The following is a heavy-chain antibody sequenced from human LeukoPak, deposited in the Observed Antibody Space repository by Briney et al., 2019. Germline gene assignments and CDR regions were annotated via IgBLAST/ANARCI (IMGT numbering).Heavy chain of an antibody. CDR3: ARKSGYARDY. D-gene: IGHD5-12*01. J-gene: IGHJ4*02. CDR2: INHSGST. Sequence: SETLSLTCAVYTESFSGYYWNWIRQPPGKGLEWSGEINHSGSTTNYNPSLKSRVTMSVDMSKNQFSLKLSSVTAADTAVYYCARKSGYARDYWGQGTLVTVSS. V-gene: IGHV4-34*01. CDR1: TESFSGYY.